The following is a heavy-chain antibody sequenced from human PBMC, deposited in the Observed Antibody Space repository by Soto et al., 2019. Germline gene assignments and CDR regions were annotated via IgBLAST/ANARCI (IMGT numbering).Heavy chain of an antibody. CDR3: AGGHRLVVVTAASFDY. V-gene: IGHV4-31*03. J-gene: IGHJ4*02. CDR2: IYYSGST. D-gene: IGHD2-21*02. Sequence: QVQLQESGPGLVKPSQTLSLTCTVSGGSISSGGYYWSWIRQHPGKGLEWIGYIYYSGSTYYNPSIKSRVTISVDAAKNQLSLKLSSVTAADTAVYYCAGGHRLVVVTAASFDYWGQGTLVTVSS. CDR1: GGSISSGGYY.